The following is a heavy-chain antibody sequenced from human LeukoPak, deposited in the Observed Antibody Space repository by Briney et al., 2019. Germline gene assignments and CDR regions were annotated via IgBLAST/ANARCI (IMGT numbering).Heavy chain of an antibody. Sequence: SVKVSCKASGGTFSSYAISWERQAPGQGLEWMGGIIPIFGTANYAQKFQGRVTITADESTSTAYMELSSLRSEDTAVYYCARDREYCSGGSCYVGDYWGQGTLVTVSS. CDR1: GGTFSSYA. CDR2: IIPIFGTA. J-gene: IGHJ4*02. V-gene: IGHV1-69*13. D-gene: IGHD2-15*01. CDR3: ARDREYCSGGSCYVGDY.